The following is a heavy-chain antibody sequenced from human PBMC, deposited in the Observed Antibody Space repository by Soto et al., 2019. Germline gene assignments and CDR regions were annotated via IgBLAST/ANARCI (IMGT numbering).Heavy chain of an antibody. CDR1: GGSISSSNW. J-gene: IGHJ5*01. CDR3: ARLDS. Sequence: SQTMSLTCAVSGGSISSSNWGGWVRQPPGKGLEWIGEIYHSGSTYYNPSLKSRVTISVDTSKNQFSLKLSSVTAAGTAVYYCARLDSWGQGTLVTVSS. V-gene: IGHV4-4*02. CDR2: IYHSGST.